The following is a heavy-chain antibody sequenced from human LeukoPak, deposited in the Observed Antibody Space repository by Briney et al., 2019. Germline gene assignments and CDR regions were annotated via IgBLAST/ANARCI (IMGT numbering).Heavy chain of an antibody. D-gene: IGHD3-3*01. J-gene: IGHJ6*03. CDR2: INTGNGNT. Sequence: ASVKVSCKASGYTFTSLAIHWVRQAPGQRLEWMGWINTGNGNTRYSQEFQGRVTITRDTSASTAYMELSSLRSEDMAVYYCARADYDFWSDSYYMDVWGKGTTVTVSS. CDR1: GYTFTSLA. V-gene: IGHV1-3*03. CDR3: ARADYDFWSDSYYMDV.